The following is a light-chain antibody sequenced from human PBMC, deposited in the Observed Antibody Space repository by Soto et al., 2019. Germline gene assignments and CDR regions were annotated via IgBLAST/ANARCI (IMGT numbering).Light chain of an antibody. CDR2: EVF. J-gene: IGLJ1*01. CDR3: ASFTTRTTYV. V-gene: IGLV2-14*03. Sequence: QSALTHPASVSGSPGQSITISCSGTGRDIGAYIFVSWYQQHPGKAPKLLLYEVFNRPSGVSNRFSGSKSGNTASLTISGLQAEEEAEYFCASFTTRTTYVFGTGTKVTVL. CDR1: GRDIGAYIF.